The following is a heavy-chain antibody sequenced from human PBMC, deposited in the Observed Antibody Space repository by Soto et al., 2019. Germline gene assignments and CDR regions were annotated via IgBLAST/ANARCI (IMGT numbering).Heavy chain of an antibody. V-gene: IGHV4-31*03. J-gene: IGHJ2*01. CDR2: IYYSGST. CDR1: GGSISSGGYY. CDR3: ARVPRITMIVVEAGWYFDL. Sequence: QVQLQESGPGLVKPSQTLSLTCTVSGGSISSGGYYWSWIRQHPGKGLEWIGYIYYSGSTYYNPSLKSRVTISVDTSKNQFSLKLSSVNAADTAVYYCARVPRITMIVVEAGWYFDLWGRGTLVTVSS. D-gene: IGHD3-22*01.